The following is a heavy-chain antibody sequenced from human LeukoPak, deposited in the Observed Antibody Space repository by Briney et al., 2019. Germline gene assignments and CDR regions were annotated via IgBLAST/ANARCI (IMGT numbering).Heavy chain of an antibody. J-gene: IGHJ5*02. Sequence: ASVKVSCKVSGYTLTELSMLWVRQAPGKGLEWMGGFDPEDGETIYAQKFQGRVTMTEDTSTDTAYMELSSLRSEDTAVYYCATDRGFWSGYDPWGQGTLVTVSS. CDR3: ATDRGFWSGYDP. V-gene: IGHV1-24*01. CDR2: FDPEDGET. CDR1: GYTLTELS. D-gene: IGHD3-3*01.